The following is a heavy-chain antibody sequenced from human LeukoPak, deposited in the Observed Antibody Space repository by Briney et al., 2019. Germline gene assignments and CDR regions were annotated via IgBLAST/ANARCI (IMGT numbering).Heavy chain of an antibody. J-gene: IGHJ5*02. CDR3: ASLDIVVHWFDP. V-gene: IGHV4-39*07. Sequence: SETLSFTCTVSSGSISSGGYFWSWIRQHPGKGLEWIGEINHSGSTNYNPSLKSRVTISVDTSKNQFSLKLSSVTAADTAVYYCASLDIVVHWFDPWGQGTLVTVSS. CDR2: INHSGST. D-gene: IGHD2-2*03. CDR1: SGSISSGGYF.